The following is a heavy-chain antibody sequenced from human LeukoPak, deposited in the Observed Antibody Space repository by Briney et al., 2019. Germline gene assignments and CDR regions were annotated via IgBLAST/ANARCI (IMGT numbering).Heavy chain of an antibody. Sequence: PSETLSLTCAVSGASISSYYWTWIRQPPGKGLEYIAYISNSGSTNYNPSLESRVTISVDTSKSQLSLKVSSVTAADTAVYYCAKGGRPGAFDIWGQGTMVTVSS. CDR2: ISNSGST. V-gene: IGHV4-59*01. CDR3: AKGGRPGAFDI. D-gene: IGHD3/OR15-3a*01. CDR1: GASISSYY. J-gene: IGHJ3*02.